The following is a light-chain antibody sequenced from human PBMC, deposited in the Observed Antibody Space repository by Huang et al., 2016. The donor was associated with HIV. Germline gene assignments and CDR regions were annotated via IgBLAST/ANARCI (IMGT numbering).Light chain of an antibody. CDR3: QQFQDVPLT. J-gene: IGKJ4*01. CDR2: YAS. V-gene: IGKV1-33*01. Sequence: DIQMTQSPASLSASVGYRVTITCQASQDINYYLNWYQQKPGRAPKLLIYYASTLESGVPSRFGGSGSGTEFSFTIFTLQPDDIATYYCQQFQDVPLTFGGGTKVVLK. CDR1: QDINYY.